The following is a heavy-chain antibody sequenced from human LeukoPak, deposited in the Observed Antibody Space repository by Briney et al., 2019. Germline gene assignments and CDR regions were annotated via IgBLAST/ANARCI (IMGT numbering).Heavy chain of an antibody. CDR1: GASITSTKW. Sequence: PSETLSLTCAVSGASITSTKWWSWVRQPPGKGLEWIGEMHHRGSSNYNPSLKSRVTISVDKSNNQFSLRLTSVTAADTAVYYCARAGDYGDYGAEYFQHWGQGTLVTVSS. CDR2: MHHRGSS. J-gene: IGHJ1*01. CDR3: ARAGDYGDYGAEYFQH. D-gene: IGHD4-17*01. V-gene: IGHV4-4*02.